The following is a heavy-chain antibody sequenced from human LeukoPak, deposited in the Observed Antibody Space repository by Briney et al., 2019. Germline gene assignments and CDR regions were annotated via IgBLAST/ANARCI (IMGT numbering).Heavy chain of an antibody. CDR2: ISGSGGST. D-gene: IGHD6-13*01. CDR3: AKDLAYSSSWYRGKFDY. J-gene: IGHJ4*02. CDR1: GFTFSSYA. V-gene: IGHV3-23*01. Sequence: GGSLRLSCAASGFTFSSYAMSWARQAPGKGLEWVSAISGSGGSTYYADSVKGRFTISRDNSKNTLYLQMNSLRAEDTAVYYCAKDLAYSSSWYRGKFDYWGQGTLVTVSS.